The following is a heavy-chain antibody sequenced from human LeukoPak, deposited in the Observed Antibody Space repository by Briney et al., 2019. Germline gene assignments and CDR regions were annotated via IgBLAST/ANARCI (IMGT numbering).Heavy chain of an antibody. J-gene: IGHJ4*02. Sequence: GSLRLSCAASGFTFSSYWMSWVRQAPGKGLEWVANIKQDGSEKYYVDSVKGRFTISRDNAKNSLYLQMNSLRAGDTAVYYCARAHCTNGVCYRRYFDCWGQGTLVTVSS. CDR3: ARAHCTNGVCYRRYFDC. V-gene: IGHV3-7*04. CDR2: IKQDGSEK. D-gene: IGHD2-8*01. CDR1: GFTFSSYW.